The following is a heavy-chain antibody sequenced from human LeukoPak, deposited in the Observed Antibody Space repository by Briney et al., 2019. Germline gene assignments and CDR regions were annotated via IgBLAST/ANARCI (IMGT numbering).Heavy chain of an antibody. CDR3: ARERAAGKYYGMDV. D-gene: IGHD2-15*01. Sequence: PGGSLRLSCAASGFTVSSNYMSWVRQAPGKGLEWVSAIGTAGDTYYPGSVKGRFTISRENAKNSLYLQMNSLRAGDTAVYYCARERAAGKYYGMDVWGQGTTVTVSS. CDR2: IGTAGDT. CDR1: GFTVSSNY. V-gene: IGHV3-13*01. J-gene: IGHJ6*02.